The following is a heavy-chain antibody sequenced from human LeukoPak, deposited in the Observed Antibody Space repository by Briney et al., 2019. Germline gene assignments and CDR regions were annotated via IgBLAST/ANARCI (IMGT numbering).Heavy chain of an antibody. Sequence: GGSLRLSCAASGFTFSSYSMNWVRQAPGKGLEWVSSISSSSSYIYYADSVKGRFTISRDNAKNSLYLQMSSLRAEDTAVYYCARDLRLYYYGSGSRSPPGYWGQGTLVTVSS. D-gene: IGHD3-10*01. CDR3: ARDLRLYYYGSGSRSPPGY. CDR2: ISSSSSYI. CDR1: GFTFSSYS. J-gene: IGHJ4*02. V-gene: IGHV3-21*01.